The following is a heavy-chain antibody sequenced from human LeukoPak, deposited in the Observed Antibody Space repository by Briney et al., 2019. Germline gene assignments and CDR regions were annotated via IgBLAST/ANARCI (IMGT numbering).Heavy chain of an antibody. D-gene: IGHD6-19*01. CDR2: ISGSGGST. Sequence: GGSLRLSCAASGFTFSSYAMSWVRQAPEKGLEWVSAISGSGGSTYYADSVKGRFTISRDNSKNTLYLQMNSLRAEDTAVYYCAKKQWPEYFQHWGQGTLVTVSS. CDR1: GFTFSSYA. V-gene: IGHV3-23*01. J-gene: IGHJ1*01. CDR3: AKKQWPEYFQH.